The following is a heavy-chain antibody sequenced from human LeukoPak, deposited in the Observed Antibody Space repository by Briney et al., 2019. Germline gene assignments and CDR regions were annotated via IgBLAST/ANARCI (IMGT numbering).Heavy chain of an antibody. D-gene: IGHD3-3*01. CDR1: GFTFSSYG. V-gene: IGHV3-30*03. Sequence: PGRSLRPSCAASGFTFSSYGMHWVRQAPGKGLEWVAVILYDGSNKYYADSVKGRFTISRDNSKNTLYLQMNSLRAEDTAVYYCAREVPPLGVPLNYYYYYYMDVWGKGTTVTVSS. J-gene: IGHJ6*03. CDR2: ILYDGSNK. CDR3: AREVPPLGVPLNYYYYYYMDV.